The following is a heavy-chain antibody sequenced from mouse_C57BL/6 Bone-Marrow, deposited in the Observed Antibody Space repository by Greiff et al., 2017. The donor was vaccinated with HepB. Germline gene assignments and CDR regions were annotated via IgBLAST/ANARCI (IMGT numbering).Heavy chain of an antibody. D-gene: IGHD2-1*01. J-gene: IGHJ3*01. V-gene: IGHV3-6*01. CDR1: GYSITSGYY. CDR2: ISYDGSN. Sequence: EVKLQESGPGLVKPSQSLSLTCSVTGYSITSGYYWNWIRQFPGNKLEWMGYISYDGSNNYNPSLKNRISITRDTSKNQFFLKLNSVTTEDTATYYCARMGNYPRGFAYWGQGTLVTVSA. CDR3: ARMGNYPRGFAY.